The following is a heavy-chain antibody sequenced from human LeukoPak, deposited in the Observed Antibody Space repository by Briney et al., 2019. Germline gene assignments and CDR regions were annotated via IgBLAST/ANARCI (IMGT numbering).Heavy chain of an antibody. CDR1: GGSISSSSYY. J-gene: IGHJ5*02. V-gene: IGHV4-39*07. CDR2: IYYSGST. CDR3: ARVIGDGYNWSNWFDP. D-gene: IGHD5-24*01. Sequence: PSETLSLTCTVSGGSISSSSYYWGWIRQPPGKGLEWIGSIYYSGSTYYNPSLKSRVTISADTSKNQFSLKLSSVTAADTAVYYCARVIGDGYNWSNWFDPWGQGTLVTVSS.